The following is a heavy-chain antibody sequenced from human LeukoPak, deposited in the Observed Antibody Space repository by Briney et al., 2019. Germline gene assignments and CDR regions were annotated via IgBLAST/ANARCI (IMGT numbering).Heavy chain of an antibody. Sequence: SETLSLTCIVSGGPISSGSYYWGWIRQPPGKGLEWIGSIHYVGSTYYNLSLKSRVTISVDTSKNQFSLKLSSVTAADTAVYYCGRLSGGYYFDYWGQGTLVTASS. V-gene: IGHV4-39*01. D-gene: IGHD2-15*01. CDR2: IHYVGST. J-gene: IGHJ4*02. CDR1: GGPISSGSYY. CDR3: GRLSGGYYFDY.